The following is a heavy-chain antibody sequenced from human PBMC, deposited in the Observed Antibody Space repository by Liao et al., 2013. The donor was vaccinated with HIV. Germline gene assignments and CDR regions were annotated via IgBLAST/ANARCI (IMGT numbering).Heavy chain of an antibody. CDR3: ARTDRLQFRQSDAFDV. CDR2: LYTTGTT. CDR1: GGSISSYY. J-gene: IGHJ3*01. Sequence: QLQLQESGPRLVKPSETLYLTCTVSGGSISSYYWNWIRQPVGKRLEWIGRLYTTGTTDYNPSLKGRVTMSRDTSKNQFSLTLTSLTAADSAVYFCARTDRLQFRQSDAFDVWGQGTVVTVSS. V-gene: IGHV4-4*07.